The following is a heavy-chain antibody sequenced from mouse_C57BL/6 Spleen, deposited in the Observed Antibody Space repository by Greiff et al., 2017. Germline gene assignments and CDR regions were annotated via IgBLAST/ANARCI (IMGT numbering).Heavy chain of an antibody. V-gene: IGHV2-3*01. CDR2: IWGDGST. CDR1: GFSLTSYG. D-gene: IGHD1-1*01. J-gene: IGHJ4*01. CDR3: AYITTVVATGAMDY. Sequence: VMLVESGPGLLAPSQSLSITCTFSGFSLTSYGVSWFRQPPGKGLEWLGVIWGDGSTNYHSALISRLSISKDNSKSQVFLKLNSLQTDDTATYDCAYITTVVATGAMDYWGQGTSVTVSS.